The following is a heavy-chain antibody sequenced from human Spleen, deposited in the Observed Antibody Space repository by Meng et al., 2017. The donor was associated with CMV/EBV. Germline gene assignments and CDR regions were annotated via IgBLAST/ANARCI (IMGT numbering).Heavy chain of an antibody. Sequence: GESLKISCTVSGFNLVSHYMSWVRQAPGKGLEWVGNTKQDGRETFYADSVRGRFTVSRDNAKNSVYLQLNGLRAEDTAVYYCVREALVGYPTVDDAFDMWGQGTMVTVSS. J-gene: IGHJ3*02. D-gene: IGHD2-15*01. CDR1: GFNLVSHY. V-gene: IGHV3-7*01. CDR2: TKQDGRET. CDR3: VREALVGYPTVDDAFDM.